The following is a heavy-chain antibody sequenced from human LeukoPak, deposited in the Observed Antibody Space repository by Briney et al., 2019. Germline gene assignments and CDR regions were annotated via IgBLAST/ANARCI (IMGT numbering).Heavy chain of an antibody. J-gene: IGHJ3*02. CDR1: GGSISSYY. D-gene: IGHD3-3*01. CDR2: IYYSGST. Sequence: SETLSLTCTVSGGSISSYYWSWIRQPPGKGLEWIGYIYYSGSTNYNPSLKSRVTISADTSKNQFSLKLSSVTAADTAVYYCARDPSFWSGYYSPAFDIWGQGTMVTVSS. CDR3: ARDPSFWSGYYSPAFDI. V-gene: IGHV4-59*01.